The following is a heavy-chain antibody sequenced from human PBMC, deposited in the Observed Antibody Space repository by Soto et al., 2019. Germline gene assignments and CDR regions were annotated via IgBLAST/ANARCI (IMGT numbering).Heavy chain of an antibody. D-gene: IGHD6-19*01. CDR1: SGSISSSNW. CDR2: IYHSGST. Sequence: NPSETLSLTCAVSSGSISSSNWWSWVRQPPGKGLEWIGEIYHSGSTNYNPSLKSRVTISVDKSKNQFSLKLSSVTAADTAVYYCARDSRIAVAGYYYMDVWGKGTTVTVSS. V-gene: IGHV4-4*02. CDR3: ARDSRIAVAGYYYMDV. J-gene: IGHJ6*03.